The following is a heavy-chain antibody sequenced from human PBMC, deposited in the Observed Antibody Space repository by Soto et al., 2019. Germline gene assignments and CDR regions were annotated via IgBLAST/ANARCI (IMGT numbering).Heavy chain of an antibody. V-gene: IGHV3-33*03. CDR3: ASSSN. CDR1: GFPFSSYG. J-gene: IGHJ4*02. Sequence: GWSLRLSCAASGFPFSSYGMHLVRQAPGKGLDWVGFIWYDGSKKDYAESVKGRFTIYRDNSKNMLYLQMNSLRADDTAVYYCASSSNWGKGTLVTVSS. CDR2: IWYDGSKK.